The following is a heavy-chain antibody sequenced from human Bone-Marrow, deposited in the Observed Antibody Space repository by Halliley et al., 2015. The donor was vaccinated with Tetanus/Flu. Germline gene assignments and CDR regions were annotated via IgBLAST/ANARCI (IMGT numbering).Heavy chain of an antibody. J-gene: IGHJ4*02. CDR2: LSPHNGNR. Sequence: WMGWLSPHNGNRHYAEKPQDRFTMTTDASTSTAYMEPRTLRSDDPAVYFCARDTTEWDGPAFDHWGQGTLVTVSS. D-gene: IGHD1-26*01. CDR3: ARDTTEWDGPAFDH. V-gene: IGHV1-18*01.